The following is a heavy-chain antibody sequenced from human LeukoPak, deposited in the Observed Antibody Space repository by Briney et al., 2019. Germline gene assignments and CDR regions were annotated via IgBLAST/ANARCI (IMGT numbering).Heavy chain of an antibody. CDR3: GRAGYSSGWYVGNFDY. D-gene: IGHD6-19*01. CDR2: ISSSSYI. Sequence: GGSLRLSCAASGFTFSSFSMNYVRQAPGKGLEWVSSISSSSYIYYADSVKGRFTISRDNAKNSLYLQMNSLRAEDTAVYYCGRAGYSSGWYVGNFDYWGQGTLVTVSS. CDR1: GFTFSSFS. J-gene: IGHJ4*02. V-gene: IGHV3-21*01.